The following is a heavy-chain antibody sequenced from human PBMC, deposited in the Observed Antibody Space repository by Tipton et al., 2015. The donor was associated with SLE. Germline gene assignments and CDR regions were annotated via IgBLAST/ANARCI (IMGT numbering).Heavy chain of an antibody. V-gene: IGHV4-59*01. D-gene: IGHD3-3*01. Sequence: TLSLTCTVSGGSINTYFWSWIRQPPGKGLEWIGYVYGSGSTHYNPSLTSRVTMSVDTSKNQFSLRLTSVTAADTAVYYCARLEDPFGIFGVPKGWFDPWGQGTLVTASS. CDR3: ARLEDPFGIFGVPKGWFDP. CDR1: GGSINTYF. CDR2: VYGSGST. J-gene: IGHJ5*02.